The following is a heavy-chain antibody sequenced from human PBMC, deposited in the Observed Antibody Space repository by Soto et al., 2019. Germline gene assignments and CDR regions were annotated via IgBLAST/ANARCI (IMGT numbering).Heavy chain of an antibody. CDR1: GFTFSNYA. CDR2: ISGSGGST. Sequence: EVQLLESGGGLVQPGGSLRLSCAASGFTFSNYAMSWVRQAPGKGLEWVSAISGSGGSTYYADSVKVRFTISRDNSKNTLHLQMISPRPQGTSVDYCAKDRTPSPGYSGYDGFDYWGQGPLVTVSS. D-gene: IGHD5-12*01. J-gene: IGHJ4*02. V-gene: IGHV3-23*01. CDR3: AKDRTPSPGYSGYDGFDY.